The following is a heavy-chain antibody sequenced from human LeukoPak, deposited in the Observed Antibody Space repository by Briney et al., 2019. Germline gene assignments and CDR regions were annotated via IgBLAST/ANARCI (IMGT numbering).Heavy chain of an antibody. Sequence: SETLSLTCTVSGYSISSGYYWGWIRRPPGKGLEWIGSIYHSGSTYYNPSLKSRVTISVDTSKNQFSLRLNSVTAADTAVYYCAREETSTVWDWGQGALVTVSS. CDR1: GYSISSGYY. D-gene: IGHD3-16*01. CDR2: IYHSGST. J-gene: IGHJ4*02. CDR3: AREETSTVWD. V-gene: IGHV4-38-2*02.